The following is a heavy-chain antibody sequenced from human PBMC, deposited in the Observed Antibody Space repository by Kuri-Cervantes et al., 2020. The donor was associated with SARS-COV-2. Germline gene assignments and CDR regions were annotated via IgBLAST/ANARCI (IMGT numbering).Heavy chain of an antibody. CDR2: LSWNSGIV. J-gene: IGHJ4*02. D-gene: IGHD5-12*01. Sequence: SLKISCAASGFAFDDYVIHWVRQAPGKGLEWVSGLSWNSGIVGYADSVRGRFTISRDNAKNSLYLEMNSLRTEDTAVYYCATPRGYSGYDSAFDYWGQGTLVTVSS. V-gene: IGHV3-9*01. CDR1: GFAFDDYV. CDR3: ATPRGYSGYDSAFDY.